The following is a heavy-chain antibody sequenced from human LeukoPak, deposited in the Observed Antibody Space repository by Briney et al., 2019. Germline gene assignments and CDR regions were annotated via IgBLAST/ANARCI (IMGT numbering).Heavy chain of an antibody. D-gene: IGHD3-22*01. CDR3: AKGHYDSSGSYFDY. Sequence: PGGSLRLSCAASGFTFSSYGMHWVRQAPGKGLDWVAVISYDGRNKYYADSVKGRFTISRDNSKNTLYLQMNSLRAEDTAVYYCAKGHYDSSGSYFDYWGQGTLVTVSS. CDR2: ISYDGRNK. V-gene: IGHV3-30*18. CDR1: GFTFSSYG. J-gene: IGHJ4*02.